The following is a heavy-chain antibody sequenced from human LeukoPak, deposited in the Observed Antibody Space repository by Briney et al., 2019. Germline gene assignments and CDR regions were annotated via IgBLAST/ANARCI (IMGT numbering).Heavy chain of an antibody. Sequence: GGSLRLSCAASGFTFSSYSMNWVRQAPGKGLEWVSYIPSSSSTIYYADSVKGRFTISRDNAKNSLYLQMNNLGSEDMAVYFCVKARGLSRLAGDAFHLWGQGTTVIVSS. J-gene: IGHJ3*01. CDR2: IPSSSSTI. D-gene: IGHD6-19*01. CDR1: GFTFSSYS. CDR3: VKARGLSRLAGDAFHL. V-gene: IGHV3-48*01.